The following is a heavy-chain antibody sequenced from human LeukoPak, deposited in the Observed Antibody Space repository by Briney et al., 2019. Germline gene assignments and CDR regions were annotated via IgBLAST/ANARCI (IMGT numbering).Heavy chain of an antibody. V-gene: IGHV3-11*04. CDR2: ITSSGSSM. CDR3: AREFDYSTSGAGY. CDR1: GFTFRDYY. Sequence: GGSLRLSCAASGFTFRDYYMGWIRQAPGKGLEWVSYITSSGSSMYNADSVKGRFTISRDSARNSLHLQMNSLRAEDTAVYYCAREFDYSTSGAGYWGQGTLVTVSS. J-gene: IGHJ4*02. D-gene: IGHD4-11*01.